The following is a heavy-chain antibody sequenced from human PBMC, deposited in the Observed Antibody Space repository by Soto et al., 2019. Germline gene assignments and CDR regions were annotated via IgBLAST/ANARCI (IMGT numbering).Heavy chain of an antibody. CDR3: ARNYGSGSYPNY. J-gene: IGHJ4*02. D-gene: IGHD3-10*01. V-gene: IGHV4-34*01. CDR2: INHSGST. Sequence: QVQLQQWGAGLLKPSETLSLTCAVYGGSFSGYYWSWIRQPPGKGLEWIGEINHSGSTNYNPSLKRRVTISVDTSKSQFSLKLSSVTAADTAVYYCARNYGSGSYPNYWGQGTLVTVSS. CDR1: GGSFSGYY.